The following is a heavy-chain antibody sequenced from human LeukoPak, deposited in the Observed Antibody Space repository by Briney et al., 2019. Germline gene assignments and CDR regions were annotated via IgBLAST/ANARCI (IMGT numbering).Heavy chain of an antibody. D-gene: IGHD3-22*01. J-gene: IGHJ4*02. CDR2: IYHSGST. Sequence: SETLSLTCAVSGGSISSGGYSWSWIRQPPGKGLERIGYIYHSGSTYYNPSLKSRVTISVDRSKNQFSLKLSSVTAADTAVYYCARGHYDSTSYFDYWGQGTLVTVSS. V-gene: IGHV4-30-2*01. CDR3: ARGHYDSTSYFDY. CDR1: GGSISSGGYS.